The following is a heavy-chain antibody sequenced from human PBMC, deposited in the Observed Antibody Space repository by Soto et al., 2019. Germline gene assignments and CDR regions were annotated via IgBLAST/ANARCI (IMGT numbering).Heavy chain of an antibody. J-gene: IGHJ4*02. CDR3: ARLKYYYDSSGRKRPRQYYFDY. CDR1: GGSISSSSYY. CDR2: IYYSGST. V-gene: IGHV4-39*01. Sequence: PSETLSLTCTVSGGSISSSSYYWGWIRQPPGKGLEWIGSIYYSGSTYYNPSLKSRVTISVDTSKNQFSLKLSSVTAADTAVYYCARLKYYYDSSGRKRPRQYYFDYWGQGTLVTVSS. D-gene: IGHD3-22*01.